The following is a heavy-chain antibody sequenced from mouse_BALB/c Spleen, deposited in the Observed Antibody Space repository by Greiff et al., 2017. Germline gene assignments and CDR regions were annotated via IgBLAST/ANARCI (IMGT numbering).Heavy chain of an antibody. J-gene: IGHJ2*01. V-gene: IGHV1-4*01. CDR1: GYTFTSYT. CDR3: AREAYYGNLPYFDY. Sequence: VQLKESGAELARPGASVKMSCKASGYTFTSYTMHWVKQRPGQGLEWIGYINPSSGYTNYNQKFKDKATLTADKSSSTAYMQLSSLTSEDSAVYYCAREAYYGNLPYFDYWGQGTTLTVSS. CDR2: INPSSGYT. D-gene: IGHD2-10*01.